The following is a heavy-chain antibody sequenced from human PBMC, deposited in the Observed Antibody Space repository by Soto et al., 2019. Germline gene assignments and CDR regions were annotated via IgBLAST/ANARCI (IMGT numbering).Heavy chain of an antibody. J-gene: IGHJ5*02. Sequence: QVQLVESGGGVVQPGKSLRLSCAASGFTFSSYGMHWVRQAPGKGLEWVAVIWYDGSNKYYADSVKGRFTISRDNSKKPLCLQMTSLRDEDTAVYYCARDSPTQQLAPLNWFDPWGQGILVTVSS. CDR1: GFTFSSYG. CDR2: IWYDGSNK. V-gene: IGHV3-33*01. CDR3: ARDSPTQQLAPLNWFDP. D-gene: IGHD6-13*01.